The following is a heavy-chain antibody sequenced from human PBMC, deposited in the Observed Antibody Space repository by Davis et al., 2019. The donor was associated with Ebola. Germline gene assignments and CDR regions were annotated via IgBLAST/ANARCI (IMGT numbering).Heavy chain of an antibody. D-gene: IGHD5-18*01. CDR2: FDLEDGKT. Sequence: AASVKVSCKVSGSPLTEFSMHWVRQAPGKGLEWMGGFDLEDGKTIYAQKFQGRVTMAEDTSTDTAYMELSSLTSEDSAVYYCARGRIQLWLSMGYWGQGTLVTVSS. CDR1: GSPLTEFS. J-gene: IGHJ4*02. V-gene: IGHV1-24*01. CDR3: ARGRIQLWLSMGY.